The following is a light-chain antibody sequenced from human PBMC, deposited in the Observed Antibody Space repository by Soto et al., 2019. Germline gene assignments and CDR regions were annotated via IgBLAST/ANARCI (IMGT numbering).Light chain of an antibody. J-gene: IGKJ3*01. CDR2: DAS. Sequence: DIQMTQSPSPLSASVGDRVTITCQASQDIRNYLNWYQKKPGKAPKLLIYDASSLEAGFPSRFSGSGSGTDFTFTISSLQPEDFATYYCQQYADQFTFGPGTEVDVQ. CDR1: QDIRNY. V-gene: IGKV1-33*01. CDR3: QQYADQFT.